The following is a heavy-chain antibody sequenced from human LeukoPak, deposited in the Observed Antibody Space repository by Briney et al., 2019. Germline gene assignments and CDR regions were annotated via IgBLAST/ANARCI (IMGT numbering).Heavy chain of an antibody. V-gene: IGHV3-23*01. D-gene: IGHD1-14*01. J-gene: IGHJ4*02. Sequence: GGSLRLSCAATGFTFSGYAMSWVRQAPGKGLEWVSSITDRGDSTYYADSVKGRLTISRDNSKNTLYLQMNSLRAEDTALYYCAKDRRNDFDYWGQGTLVTVSS. CDR3: AKDRRNDFDY. CDR2: ITDRGDST. CDR1: GFTFSGYA.